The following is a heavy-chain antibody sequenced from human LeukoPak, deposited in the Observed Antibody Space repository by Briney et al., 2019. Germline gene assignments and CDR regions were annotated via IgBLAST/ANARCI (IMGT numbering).Heavy chain of an antibody. CDR2: ISGSGGST. CDR3: AKCEIAMVTSPDDY. J-gene: IGHJ4*02. D-gene: IGHD5-18*01. CDR1: GFTFSSYA. V-gene: IGHV3-23*01. Sequence: GGSLRLSCAASGFTFSSYAMSWVRQAPGKGLEWGSAISGSGGSTYYADSVKGRFTISRDNSKNTLYLQMNSLRAEDTAVYYCAKCEIAMVTSPDDYWGQGNLVTVSS.